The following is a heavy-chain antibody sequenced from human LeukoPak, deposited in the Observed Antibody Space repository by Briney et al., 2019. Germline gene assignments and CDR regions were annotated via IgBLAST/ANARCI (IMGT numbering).Heavy chain of an antibody. D-gene: IGHD2-2*01. CDR3: ARDLYCSSTSCTDAFDI. Sequence: GGSLRLSCAASGSTFSTYTMNWVRQAPGKGLEWVSSISYSSSYIYYADSVKGRFTISRDNAKNSLYLQMNSLRAEDTAVYYCARDLYCSSTSCTDAFDIWGQGTLVTASS. CDR1: GSTFSTYT. CDR2: ISYSSSYI. J-gene: IGHJ3*02. V-gene: IGHV3-21*01.